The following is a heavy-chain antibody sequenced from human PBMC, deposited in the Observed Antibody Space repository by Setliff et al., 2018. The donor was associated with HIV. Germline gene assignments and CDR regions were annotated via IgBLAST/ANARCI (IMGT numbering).Heavy chain of an antibody. D-gene: IGHD6-19*01. Sequence: GGSLRLSCAASGFIFSSYDMHWVRQSAGRGLEWVSQVGFRGDTIYADPVRGRFTISRENVKNSLDLQMNSLRVGDTAVYYCVASSGWRGYDAFSIWGQGTMVTVSS. J-gene: IGHJ3*02. V-gene: IGHV3-13*01. CDR3: VASSGWRGYDAFSI. CDR2: VGFRGDT. CDR1: GFIFSSYD.